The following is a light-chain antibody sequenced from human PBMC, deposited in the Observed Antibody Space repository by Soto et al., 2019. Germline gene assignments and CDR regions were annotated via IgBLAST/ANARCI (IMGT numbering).Light chain of an antibody. CDR1: QSISSY. J-gene: IGKJ1*01. CDR2: AAS. CDR3: QQSYSTPWT. V-gene: IGKV1-39*01. Sequence: DIQMTQSPSSLSASVGDRVTITCRASQSISSYLNWYQQKPGKAPKLLIYAASSLQSGVPSRFSGSGSGTDFTLTISXLQPEDFATYYCQQSYSTPWTFGQGTKVDIK.